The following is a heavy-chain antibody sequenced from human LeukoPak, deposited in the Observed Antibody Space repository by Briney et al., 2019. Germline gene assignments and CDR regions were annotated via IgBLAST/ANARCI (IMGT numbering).Heavy chain of an antibody. J-gene: IGHJ4*02. CDR3: AKDRGYSGYDQVDY. D-gene: IGHD5-12*01. V-gene: IGHV3-23*01. Sequence: GGSLRLSCAASGFTFSSYAMSWVRQAPGKGLEWVSAISGSGGSTYYADSVKGRFTISRDNCKNTLYLQMNSLRAEDTDVYYCAKDRGYSGYDQVDYWGQGTLVTVS. CDR2: ISGSGGST. CDR1: GFTFSSYA.